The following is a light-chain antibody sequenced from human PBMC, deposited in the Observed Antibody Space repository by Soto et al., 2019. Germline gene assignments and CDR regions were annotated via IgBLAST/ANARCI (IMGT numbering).Light chain of an antibody. CDR3: SSYTSSSTVM. Sequence: QSALTQPASVSGSPGQSITISCTGTSSDVGGYNYVCWYQQHPGKAPKLIIYDVSNRPSGVSNRFSGSKSGNTASLSISGLQAEDEADYYCSSYTSSSTVMVGGGTKLTVL. CDR1: SSDVGGYNY. J-gene: IGLJ2*01. CDR2: DVS. V-gene: IGLV2-14*01.